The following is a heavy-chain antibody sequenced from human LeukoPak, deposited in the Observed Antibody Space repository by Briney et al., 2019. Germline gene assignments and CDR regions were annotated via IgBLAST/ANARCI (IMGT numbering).Heavy chain of an antibody. J-gene: IGHJ4*02. CDR1: GFTFDDYA. CDR3: AKGPVVAAAWYYFDY. D-gene: IGHD2-15*01. V-gene: IGHV3-9*01. CDR2: ISWNSGSI. Sequence: PGGSLRLSCAASGFTFDDYAMHWVRQAPGKGLEWVSGISWNSGSIGYADSVKGRFTISRDNAKNSLYLQMNSLRAEDTALYYCAKGPVVAAAWYYFDYWGQGTLVTVPS.